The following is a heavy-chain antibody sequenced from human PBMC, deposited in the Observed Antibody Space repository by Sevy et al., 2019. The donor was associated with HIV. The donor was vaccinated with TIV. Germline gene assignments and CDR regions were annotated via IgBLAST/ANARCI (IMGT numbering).Heavy chain of an antibody. V-gene: IGHV3-33*01. J-gene: IGHJ3*01. Sequence: GGSLRLSCAASGFMFSTYGMHWVRQAPGKGLEWVALIWHDGSYKYYADSVKGRFTISRDNSKNTLDLLMNSLRVEDTAVYCCAGGVGGSFAGFDVWGQGTMVTVSS. CDR2: IWHDGSYK. CDR1: GFMFSTYG. CDR3: AGGVGGSFAGFDV. D-gene: IGHD3-16*01.